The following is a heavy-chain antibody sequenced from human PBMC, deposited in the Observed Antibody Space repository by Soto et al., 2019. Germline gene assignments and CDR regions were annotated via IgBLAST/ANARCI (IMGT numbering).Heavy chain of an antibody. CDR2: ISSSSSTI. CDR1: GFTFSSYS. Sequence: GGSLRLSCAASGFTFSSYSMNWVRQAPGKGLEWVSYISSSSSTIYYADSVKGRFTISRDNAKNSLYLQMNSLRDEDTAVYYCARDTRWDFWSGNMDVWGQGTTVTAP. V-gene: IGHV3-48*02. CDR3: ARDTRWDFWSGNMDV. D-gene: IGHD3-3*01. J-gene: IGHJ6*02.